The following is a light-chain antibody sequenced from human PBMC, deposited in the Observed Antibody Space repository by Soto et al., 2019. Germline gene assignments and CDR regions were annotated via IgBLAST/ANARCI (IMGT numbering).Light chain of an antibody. CDR2: GAS. CDR3: QHYGSSLSIT. J-gene: IGKJ5*01. Sequence: EIVLTQSPGTLSLSPGERATLSCRASQSVSSNYLAWYQQKPGQAPRLLIYGASSRATGIPDRFSGSGSGTDFTLTISRLEPEDFAVYFCQHYGSSLSITFGQGTRLEMK. CDR1: QSVSSNY. V-gene: IGKV3-20*01.